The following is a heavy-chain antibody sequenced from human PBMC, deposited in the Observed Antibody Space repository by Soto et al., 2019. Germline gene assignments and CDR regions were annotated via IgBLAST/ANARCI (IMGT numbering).Heavy chain of an antibody. CDR1: GFTFGNYG. D-gene: IGHD1-26*01. Sequence: HPGGSLRLSCTGSGFTFGNYGMHWVRQAPGKGLEWVASTSYDGNNKYYADSLKGRFTISRDNSKKMVYLQMTSLGPEDTAVHYCAKGGGSAREFDYWGQGALVTVSS. CDR3: AKGGGSAREFDY. V-gene: IGHV3-30*18. CDR2: TSYDGNNK. J-gene: IGHJ4*02.